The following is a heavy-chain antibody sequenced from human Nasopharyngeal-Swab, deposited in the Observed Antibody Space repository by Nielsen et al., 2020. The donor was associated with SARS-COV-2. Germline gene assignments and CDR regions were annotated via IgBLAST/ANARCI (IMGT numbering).Heavy chain of an antibody. Sequence: RRQCHGKGQERNGEINHSGSTNYNPSLKSRVTISVDTSNNQFSLKLSSVTAADTAVYYCARGSRSGINNYSSGWYFFDYWGQGALVTVSS. D-gene: IGHD6-19*01. V-gene: IGHV4-34*01. CDR3: ARGSRSGINNYSSGWYFFDY. J-gene: IGHJ4*02. CDR2: INHSGST.